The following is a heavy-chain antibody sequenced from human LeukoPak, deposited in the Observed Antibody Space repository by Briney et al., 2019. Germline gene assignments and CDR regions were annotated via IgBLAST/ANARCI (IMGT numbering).Heavy chain of an antibody. CDR1: GGSISSSSYY. J-gene: IGHJ4*02. D-gene: IGHD1-26*01. CDR3: ASLTSGSRDY. V-gene: IGHV4-39*07. Sequence: PSETLSLTCTVSGGSISSSSYYWGWIRQPPGKGLEWIGSIYYSGSTYYNPSLKSRVTISVDTSKNQFSLKLSSVTAADTAVYYCASLTSGSRDYWGQGTLVTVSS. CDR2: IYYSGST.